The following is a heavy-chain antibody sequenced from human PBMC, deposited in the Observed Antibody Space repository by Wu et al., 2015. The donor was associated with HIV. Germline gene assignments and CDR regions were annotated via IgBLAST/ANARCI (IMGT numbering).Heavy chain of an antibody. CDR3: ATSLEVSGFDY. J-gene: IGHJ4*02. V-gene: IGHV1-8*03. CDR2: MNPNSGNT. CDR1: GYTFTNYD. D-gene: IGHD3-16*01. Sequence: QVQLVQSGAEVKKPGASVKVSCKASGYTFTNYDINWVRQATGQGLEWMGWMNPNSGNTGYAQKFQGRVTISKNTSISTAYMELTSLTPEDTAIYYCATSLEVSGFDYWGQGSLVTVSS.